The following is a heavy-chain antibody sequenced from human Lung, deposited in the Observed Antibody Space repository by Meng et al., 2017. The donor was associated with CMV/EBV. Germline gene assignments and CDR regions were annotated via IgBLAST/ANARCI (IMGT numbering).Heavy chain of an antibody. V-gene: IGHV1-2*06. Sequence: QVQLVQSGSELKKPGASVKVSCKASGYTFTRYALNWLRQAPGQGLEWVGRITPSSGGTTYAQKFQGRVTMTRDTSISTAYMELSSLRSDDAAIYYCVRANLGSADYWGQGTLVTVSS. CDR3: VRANLGSADY. D-gene: IGHD7-27*01. J-gene: IGHJ4*02. CDR2: ITPSSGGT. CDR1: GYTFTRYA.